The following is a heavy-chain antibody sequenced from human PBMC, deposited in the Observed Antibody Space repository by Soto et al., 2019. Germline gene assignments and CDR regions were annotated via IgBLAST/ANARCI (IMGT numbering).Heavy chain of an antibody. CDR2: IYWDDDK. CDR1: GFSLTTSGVG. CDR3: AHRVLRTVFGLVTTTAIYFDF. J-gene: IGHJ4*02. V-gene: IGHV2-5*02. D-gene: IGHD3-3*01. Sequence: QITLKESGPTVVNPTEALTLTCTFSGFSLTTSGVGVGWVRQSPGKAPEWLALIYWDDDKRYSISLKSRLTITKDTSKNQVVLTMANVDPADTATYYCAHRVLRTVFGLVTTTAIYFDFWGQGTPVVVSS.